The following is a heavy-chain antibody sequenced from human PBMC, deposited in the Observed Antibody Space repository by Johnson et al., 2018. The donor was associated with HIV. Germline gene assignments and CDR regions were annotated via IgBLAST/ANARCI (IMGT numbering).Heavy chain of an antibody. CDR1: GFTFNDYG. V-gene: IGHV3-30*02. J-gene: IGHJ3*02. Sequence: QVQLVESGGGVVRPGGSLRLSCAASGFTFNDYGMSWVRQAPGKGLEWVAFIRYDGGYKYYADSVKARFTISRDNSKNTLYLQMNSLRAEDTAVYYCAREIGYSSSLYLGSGWYPDAFDIWGQGTMVTVSS. D-gene: IGHD6-13*01. CDR3: AREIGYSSSLYLGSGWYPDAFDI. CDR2: IRYDGGYK.